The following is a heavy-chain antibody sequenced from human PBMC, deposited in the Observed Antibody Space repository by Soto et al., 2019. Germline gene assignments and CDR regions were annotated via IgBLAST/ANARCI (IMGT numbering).Heavy chain of an antibody. CDR1: GFTFSSYA. CDR2: ISGSGGST. CDR3: APTYYYDSSGYPPFDY. Sequence: HPGGSLRLSCAASGFTFSSYAMSWVRQAPGKGLEWVSAISGSGGSTYYADSVKGRFTISRDNSKNTLYLQMNSLRAEDTAVYYCAPTYYYDSSGYPPFDYWGQGTLVTVSS. D-gene: IGHD3-22*01. V-gene: IGHV3-23*01. J-gene: IGHJ4*02.